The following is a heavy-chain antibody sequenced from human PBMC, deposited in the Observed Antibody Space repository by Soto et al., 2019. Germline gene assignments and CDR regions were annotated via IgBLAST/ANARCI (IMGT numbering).Heavy chain of an antibody. CDR3: AKDLPRITIFGVVILYGMDV. Sequence: PGGSLRVSCAASGFTFSSYVMHWVRQSPGKGLEWVAVISYDGSNKYYADSVKGRFTISRDNSKNTLYLQMNSLRAEDTAVYYCAKDLPRITIFGVVILYGMDVWGQGTTVTVSS. D-gene: IGHD3-3*01. V-gene: IGHV3-30*18. J-gene: IGHJ6*02. CDR2: ISYDGSNK. CDR1: GFTFSSYV.